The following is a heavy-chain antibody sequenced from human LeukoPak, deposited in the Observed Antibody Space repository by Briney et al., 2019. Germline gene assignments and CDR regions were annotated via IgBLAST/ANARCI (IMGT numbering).Heavy chain of an antibody. D-gene: IGHD6-19*01. V-gene: IGHV3-30*18. CDR2: ISYDGSNT. J-gene: IGHJ4*02. CDR3: AKDPFSCRSSGCHGIDY. CDR1: GFTFSSYG. Sequence: GGSLRLSCAASGFTFSSYGMHWVRQAPGKGLEWVAVISYDGSNTYYADSVKGRFTISRDNSKNTLYLQMNSLRAEDTALYYCAKDPFSCRSSGCHGIDYWGQGTLVTVSS.